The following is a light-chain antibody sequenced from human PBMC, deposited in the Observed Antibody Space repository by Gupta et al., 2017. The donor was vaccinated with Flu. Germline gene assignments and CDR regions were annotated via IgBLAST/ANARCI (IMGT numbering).Light chain of an antibody. J-gene: IGKJ4*01. Sequence: DIPLTQSPSSLSASVGDRVIITCQASQDINNCLNWYQQKPGSAPNLLIYDVSNLATGVPSRFSGSGSGTHFILTISSLQPEDFATYYCQQYDKLPLIFGGGTKVEMK. CDR2: DVS. CDR3: QQYDKLPLI. V-gene: IGKV1-33*01. CDR1: QDINNC.